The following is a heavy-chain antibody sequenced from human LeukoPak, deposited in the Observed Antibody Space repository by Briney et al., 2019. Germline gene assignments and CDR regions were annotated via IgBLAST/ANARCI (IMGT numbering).Heavy chain of an antibody. Sequence: PGGSLRLSCAASGFTFSGSAMHWVRQASGKGLEWVGRIRSKANSYATACAASVKGRFTISRDDSKNTAYLQMNSLKTEDTAVYYCTRLEDFWSGPSDYWGQGTLVTVSS. V-gene: IGHV3-73*01. CDR3: TRLEDFWSGPSDY. CDR2: IRSKANSYAT. CDR1: GFTFSGSA. J-gene: IGHJ4*02. D-gene: IGHD3-3*01.